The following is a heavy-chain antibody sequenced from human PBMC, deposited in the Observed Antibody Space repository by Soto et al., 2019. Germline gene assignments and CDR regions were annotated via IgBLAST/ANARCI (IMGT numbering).Heavy chain of an antibody. Sequence: PSETLSLTCAVYGGSISSSNWWSWVRQPPGKGLEWIGEIYHSGSTNYNPSLKSRVTISVDKSKNQFSLKLSSVTAADTAVYYCARAPMVRGVGLDYWGQGTLVTVSS. V-gene: IGHV4-4*02. CDR1: GGSISSSNW. J-gene: IGHJ4*02. CDR3: ARAPMVRGVGLDY. D-gene: IGHD3-10*01. CDR2: IYHSGST.